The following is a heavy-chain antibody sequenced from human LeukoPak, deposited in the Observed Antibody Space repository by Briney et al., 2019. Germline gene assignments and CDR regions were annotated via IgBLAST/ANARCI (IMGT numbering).Heavy chain of an antibody. V-gene: IGHV1-2*02. J-gene: IGHJ5*02. CDR1: GYTFTGYY. CDR3: ARAGYCNSTSCQGPWFDP. Sequence: ASVKVSCKASGYTFTGYYMHWVRQAPGQGLEWMGWINPNSGGTNYAQKFQGRVTMTRDTSISTAYMELSRLRSDDTAVYYCARAGYCNSTSCQGPWFDPWGQGTLVTVSS. D-gene: IGHD2-2*01. CDR2: INPNSGGT.